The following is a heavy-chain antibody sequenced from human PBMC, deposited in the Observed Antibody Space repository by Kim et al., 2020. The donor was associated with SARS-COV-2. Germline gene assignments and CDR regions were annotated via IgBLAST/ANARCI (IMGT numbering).Heavy chain of an antibody. J-gene: IGHJ4*02. V-gene: IGHV3-23*01. CDR3: VMIRGLGY. CDR2: GGTT. D-gene: IGHD3-10*01. Sequence: GGTTTYADSVKGRFTNSRDNSKNTLYLEMNGLMAEDTAVYYCVMIRGLGYWGQGTLVTVSS.